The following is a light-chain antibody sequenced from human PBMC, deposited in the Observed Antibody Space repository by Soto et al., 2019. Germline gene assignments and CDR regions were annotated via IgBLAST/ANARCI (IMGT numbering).Light chain of an antibody. CDR1: QTADKW. Sequence: DIQVTQSPSNMSASVGYRVIIACRASQTADKWVAWYQQKPGKAPNVLIYDASRLESGVPSRFSGSGSGTLFTLTISNLQPDDFATYYCQQYNDYPYTFGQGTKVEI. V-gene: IGKV1-5*01. J-gene: IGKJ2*01. CDR3: QQYNDYPYT. CDR2: DAS.